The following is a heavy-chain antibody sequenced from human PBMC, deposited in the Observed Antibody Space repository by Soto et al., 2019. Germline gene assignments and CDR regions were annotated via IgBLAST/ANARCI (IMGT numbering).Heavy chain of an antibody. J-gene: IGHJ6*02. CDR1: GYSFTSYW. D-gene: IGHD3-22*01. CDR3: ARLGGYDSSGYEYFYDYGMDV. CDR2: IPPSDSDT. Sequence: AASLKICCKGSGYSFTSYWIGGLRQMPGKGLEWMGIIPPSDSDTRYSPSFHGHVTISADTSISTDYLQWRSLKAADAAMYYCARLGGYDSSGYEYFYDYGMDVWAQETTVPVS. V-gene: IGHV5-51*01.